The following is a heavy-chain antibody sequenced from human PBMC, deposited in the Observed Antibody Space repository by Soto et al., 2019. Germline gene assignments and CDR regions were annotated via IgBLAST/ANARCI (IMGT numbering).Heavy chain of an antibody. CDR1: GGTFSTYA. D-gene: IGHD5-18*01. J-gene: IGHJ4*02. Sequence: QVQLVQSGAEVKKPESSVKVSCKAPGGTFSTYAISWVRQAPGQGLEWMGGIIPMFGTANYAQRFQDRVTITADESPNTVYTELSSLRSADPAVYFCASGIQLWLRRINNGYSGWGQGTLVTVSS. CDR3: ASGIQLWLRRINNGYSG. V-gene: IGHV1-69*12. CDR2: IIPMFGTA.